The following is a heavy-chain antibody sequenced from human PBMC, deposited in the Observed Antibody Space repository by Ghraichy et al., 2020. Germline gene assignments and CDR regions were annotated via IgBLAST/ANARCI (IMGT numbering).Heavy chain of an antibody. Sequence: GGSLRLSCAASGFTFSSYEMNWVRQAPGKGLEWVSYISSSGSTIYYADSVKGRFTISRDNAKNSLYLQMNSLRDEDTAVYYCARVLRFLEWLQFWQYYYYGMDVWGQGTTVTVSS. J-gene: IGHJ6*02. V-gene: IGHV3-48*03. CDR2: ISSSGSTI. CDR1: GFTFSSYE. D-gene: IGHD3-3*01. CDR3: ARVLRFLEWLQFWQYYYYGMDV.